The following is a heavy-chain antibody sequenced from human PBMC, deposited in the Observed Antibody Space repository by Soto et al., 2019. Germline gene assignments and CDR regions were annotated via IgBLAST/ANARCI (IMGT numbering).Heavy chain of an antibody. Sequence: GGSLRLSCAASGFTFSSYAMSWVRQAPGKGLEWVSAISGSGGSTYYADSVKGRFTISRDNSKNTLYLQMNSLRAEDTAVYYCAKVPLPGGELLFVHYYYYYMDVWGKGTTVTVSS. V-gene: IGHV3-23*01. D-gene: IGHD3-3*01. CDR1: GFTFSSYA. CDR2: ISGSGGST. J-gene: IGHJ6*03. CDR3: AKVPLPGGELLFVHYYYYYMDV.